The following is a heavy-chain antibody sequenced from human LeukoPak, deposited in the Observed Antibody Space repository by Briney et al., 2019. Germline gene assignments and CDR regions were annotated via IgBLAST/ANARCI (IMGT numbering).Heavy chain of an antibody. CDR3: ASHYGSGSLLDY. J-gene: IGHJ4*02. Sequence: SETLSLTCTVSGGSISSYYWSWIRQPAGKGLEWIGRIYTSGSTNYNPSLKSRVTISVDTSKNQFSLKLSSVTAADTAVYYCASHYGSGSLLDYWGQGTLVTVSS. CDR1: GGSISSYY. V-gene: IGHV4-4*07. CDR2: IYTSGST. D-gene: IGHD3-10*01.